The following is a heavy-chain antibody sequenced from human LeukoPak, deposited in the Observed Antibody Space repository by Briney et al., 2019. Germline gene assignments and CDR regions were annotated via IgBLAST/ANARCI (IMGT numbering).Heavy chain of an antibody. CDR2: ISYDGSNK. CDR3: ASGAVWELPYFDY. CDR1: GFTFSSYA. V-gene: IGHV3-30-3*01. J-gene: IGHJ4*02. D-gene: IGHD1-26*01. Sequence: GGSLRLSCAASGFTFSSYAMSWVRQAPGKGLEWVAVISYDGSNKYYADSVKGRFTISRDNSKNTLYLQMNSLRAEDTAVYYCASGAVWELPYFDYWGQGTLVTVSS.